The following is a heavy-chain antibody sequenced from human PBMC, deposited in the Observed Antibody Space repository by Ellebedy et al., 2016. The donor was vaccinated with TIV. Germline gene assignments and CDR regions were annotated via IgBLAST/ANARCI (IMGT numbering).Heavy chain of an antibody. D-gene: IGHD3-10*01. CDR1: GFTFNTDS. Sequence: GESLKISCAASGFTFNTDSMTWVRQAPGKGLEWVSYIGSATSVIYYADSVKGRFTISRDNAKNSLYLQMNSLRAEDTAVYYCARGGGSGTYRSFDYWGQGTLVTVSS. CDR3: ARGGGSGTYRSFDY. J-gene: IGHJ4*02. CDR2: IGSATSVI. V-gene: IGHV3-48*04.